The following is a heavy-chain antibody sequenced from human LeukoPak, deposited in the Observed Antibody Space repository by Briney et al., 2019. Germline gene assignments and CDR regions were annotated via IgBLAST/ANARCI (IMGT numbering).Heavy chain of an antibody. J-gene: IGHJ6*03. CDR1: GGSFSGYY. CDR3: ARTPYNWNYYYYYMDV. CDR2: INHSGST. V-gene: IGHV4-34*01. D-gene: IGHD1-20*01. Sequence: SETLSLTCAVYGGSFSGYYWSWIRQPPGKGLEWIGEINHSGSTNYNPSLKSRVTISVDTSKNQFSLKLSSVTAADTAVYYCARTPYNWNYYYYYMDVWGKGTTVTVSS.